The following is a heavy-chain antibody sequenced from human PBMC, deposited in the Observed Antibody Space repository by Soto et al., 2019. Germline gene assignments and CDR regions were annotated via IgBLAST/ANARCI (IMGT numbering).Heavy chain of an antibody. CDR3: ARGFRSGSPCNWFDP. CDR1: GDTFSTYA. D-gene: IGHD3-10*01. CDR2: IIPIFGSA. Sequence: QVQLVQSGAEMKKPGSSVKVSCKASGDTFSTYAISWVRQAPGQGLEWMGGIIPIFGSADYAQKFQGRVTITADKSTSTAYMELSSLRSEDTAIYYCARGFRSGSPCNWFDPWGQGTLVTVSS. V-gene: IGHV1-69*06. J-gene: IGHJ5*02.